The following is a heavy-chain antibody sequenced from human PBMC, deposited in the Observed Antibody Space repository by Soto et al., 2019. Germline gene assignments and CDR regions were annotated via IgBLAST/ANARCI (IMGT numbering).Heavy chain of an antibody. Sequence: GGSLRLSCAASGFTFSSYAMSWVRQAPGKGLEWVSAISGSGGSTYYADSVKGRFTISRDNSKNTLYLQMNSLRAEDTAVYYCAKVVHAVYAMYDAFDIWGQGTMVTVSS. D-gene: IGHD2-8*01. CDR2: ISGSGGST. J-gene: IGHJ3*02. CDR3: AKVVHAVYAMYDAFDI. CDR1: GFTFSSYA. V-gene: IGHV3-23*01.